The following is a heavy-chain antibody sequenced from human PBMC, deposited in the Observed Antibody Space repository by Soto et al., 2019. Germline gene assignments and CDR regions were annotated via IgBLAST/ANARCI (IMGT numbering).Heavy chain of an antibody. Sequence: PWGSLLISCAASVFMFENYAMSWVRQAPGKGLEWVATVRGNSYGAYYADSVSGRFIISRDNSKNTMSLQLNSLRDDDTAIYYCAKGKSENGVDWLDPWGPGTMVTVSS. CDR3: AKGKSENGVDWLDP. CDR1: VFMFENYA. CDR2: VRGNSYGA. J-gene: IGHJ5*02. V-gene: IGHV3-23*01. D-gene: IGHD2-8*01.